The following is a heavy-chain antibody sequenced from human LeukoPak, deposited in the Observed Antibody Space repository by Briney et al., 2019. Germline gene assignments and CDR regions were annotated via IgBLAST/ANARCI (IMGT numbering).Heavy chain of an antibody. Sequence: PSETLSLTCAVYGGSFSGYYWSWIRQPPGKGREWIGEINHSGSTNYNPSLKSRVTISVDTSKNQFSLKLSSVTAADTAVYYCARGRSSGWSNYYYYYGMDVWGKGTTVTVSS. CDR1: GGSFSGYY. CDR3: ARGRSSGWSNYYYYYGMDV. D-gene: IGHD6-19*01. J-gene: IGHJ6*04. CDR2: INHSGST. V-gene: IGHV4-34*01.